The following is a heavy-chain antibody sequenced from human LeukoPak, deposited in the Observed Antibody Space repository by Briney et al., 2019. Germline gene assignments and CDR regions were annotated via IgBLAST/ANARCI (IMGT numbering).Heavy chain of an antibody. V-gene: IGHV4-4*09. J-gene: IGHJ6*03. Sequence: SETLPLTCTVSGGSISSYYWSWIRQPPGKGLEWIGYIYTSGSTNYNPSLKRRVTISVDTSKNQCSLKLSSVTAADTAVYYCARHHSSSWSYYYYYYMDVWGKGTTVTVSS. D-gene: IGHD6-13*01. CDR3: ARHHSSSWSYYYYYYMDV. CDR1: GGSISSYY. CDR2: IYTSGST.